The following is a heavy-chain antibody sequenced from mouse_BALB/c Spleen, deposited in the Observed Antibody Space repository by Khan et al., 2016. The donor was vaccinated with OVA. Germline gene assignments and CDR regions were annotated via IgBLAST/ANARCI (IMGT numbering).Heavy chain of an antibody. D-gene: IGHD2-3*01. Sequence: QVQLKESGPGLVAPSQSLSITCTVSGFSLTSYGVHWVRQPPGKGLEWLGVIWAGESTNYSSALMSRLSISKDNSKSQVFLKMNSLQTDDTAMYFCARFYDPYYAMDYWGQGTSVTVSS. CDR2: IWAGEST. V-gene: IGHV2-9*02. CDR3: ARFYDPYYAMDY. CDR1: GFSLTSYG. J-gene: IGHJ4*01.